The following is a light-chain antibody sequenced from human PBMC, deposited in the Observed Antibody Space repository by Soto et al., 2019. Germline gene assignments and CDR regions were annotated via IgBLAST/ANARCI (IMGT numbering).Light chain of an antibody. Sequence: QSVGTQPASGSGAPGQAITISCTGSRWDIGGYILVSWYQQHPGKAPKLMLYEVSKRPSGVSNRFSGSKSGNTASLTISGLQAEDEADYYFCSFVGTSPYVFGSGTKSPS. CDR3: CSFVGTSPYV. CDR2: EVS. V-gene: IGLV2-23*02. CDR1: RWDIGGYIL. J-gene: IGLJ1*01.